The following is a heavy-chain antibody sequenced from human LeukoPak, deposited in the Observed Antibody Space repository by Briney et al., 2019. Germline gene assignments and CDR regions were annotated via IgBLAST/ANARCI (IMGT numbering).Heavy chain of an antibody. V-gene: IGHV1-2*02. CDR1: VYTFTGYY. CDR3: ARDLGSGWTFDY. D-gene: IGHD6-19*01. CDR2: INPNSGGT. J-gene: IGHJ4*02. Sequence: ASVKVSCKSSVYTFTGYYIHWVRQPPGQGLEWMGWINPNSGGTNYAQKFQGRVTMTRDTSISTAYMELSSLRSDDTAVYYCARDLGSGWTFDYWGQGTLVTVSS.